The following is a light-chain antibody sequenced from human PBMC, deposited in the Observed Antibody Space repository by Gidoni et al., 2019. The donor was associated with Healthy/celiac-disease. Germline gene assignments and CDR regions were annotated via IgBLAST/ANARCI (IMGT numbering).Light chain of an antibody. CDR2: WAS. CDR1: QSVVYSSNNKNY. V-gene: IGKV4-1*01. Sequence: DIVMTQSPDSLAVSLGERATINCKSSQSVVYSSNNKNYLAWYQQKPGQPPKLLIYWASTRESGVPDRFSGSGSGTDFTLTISSLQAEDVAVYYCQQYYSTPPPTFGQGTKLEIK. CDR3: QQYYSTPPPT. J-gene: IGKJ2*01.